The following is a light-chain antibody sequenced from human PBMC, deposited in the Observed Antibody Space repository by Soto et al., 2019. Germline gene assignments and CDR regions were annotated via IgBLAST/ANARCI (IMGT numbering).Light chain of an antibody. CDR2: GAS. V-gene: IGKV3-20*01. CDR3: QQYGSSPPT. J-gene: IGKJ1*01. CDR1: QSVSSRY. Sequence: IVLTPSPGTRSLSAGEKAILSSLASQSVSSRYLAWYQQKPGQAPRLLIYGASSRATGIPDRFSGSGSGTDFTLTINRLEPEDCALYYCQQYGSSPPTCGQGTKVDIK.